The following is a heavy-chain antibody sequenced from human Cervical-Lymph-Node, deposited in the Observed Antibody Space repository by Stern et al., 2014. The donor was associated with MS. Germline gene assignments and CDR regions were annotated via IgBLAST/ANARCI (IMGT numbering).Heavy chain of an antibody. CDR1: GYSFTNYW. Sequence: EVQLVQSGAEVKKPGESLKISCQGFGYSFTNYWIGWVRQMPGKGLEWMGIIFPGDSDTIYRPSFQGQVTISADKSTTTAYLQWTSLKASDTAIYYCATFGYNFGQTFDYWGQGTLVIVSS. V-gene: IGHV5-51*01. CDR3: ATFGYNFGQTFDY. D-gene: IGHD3-3*01. J-gene: IGHJ4*02. CDR2: IFPGDSDT.